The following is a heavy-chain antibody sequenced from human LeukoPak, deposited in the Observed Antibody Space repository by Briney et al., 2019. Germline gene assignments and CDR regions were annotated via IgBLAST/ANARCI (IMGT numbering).Heavy chain of an antibody. V-gene: IGHV3-23*01. CDR3: ARGTAGYHSSYFDY. D-gene: IGHD3-16*02. J-gene: IGHJ4*02. Sequence: PGGSLRLSCQTSGFTFGNYAMSWVRQAQGKELEWISAISTNGVNTYYADSVKGRFTISRDNAENTLYLQMNSLRAEDTAVYYCARGTAGYHSSYFDYWGQGTLVTVSS. CDR1: GFTFGNYA. CDR2: ISTNGVNT.